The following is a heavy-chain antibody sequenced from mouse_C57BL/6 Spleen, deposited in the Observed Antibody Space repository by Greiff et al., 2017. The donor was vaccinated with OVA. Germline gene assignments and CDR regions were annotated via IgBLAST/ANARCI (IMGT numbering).Heavy chain of an antibody. CDR1: GYTFTDYE. J-gene: IGHJ2*01. CDR3: TSAANCPPNYYGSSLDY. D-gene: IGHD1-1*01. CDR2: IDPETGGT. V-gene: IGHV1-15*01. Sequence: QVQLKESGAELVRPGASVTLSCKASGYTFTDYEMHWVKQTPVHGLEWIGAIDPETGGTAYNQKFKGKAILTADKSSSTAYMELRSLTSEDSAVYYCTSAANCPPNYYGSSLDYWGQGTTLTVSS.